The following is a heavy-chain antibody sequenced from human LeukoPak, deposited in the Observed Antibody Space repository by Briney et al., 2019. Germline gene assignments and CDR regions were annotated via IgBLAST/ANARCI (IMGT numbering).Heavy chain of an antibody. V-gene: IGHV3-23*01. D-gene: IGHD6-19*01. J-gene: IGHJ4*02. CDR2: ISGSGDTT. CDR1: GFTFSNYA. CDR3: ARESFRALAGYLDY. Sequence: GGSLRLSCAASGFTFSNYAMRWVRRAPGKGLEWVSGISGSGDTTYYADSEKGRFTISRDNSRNTLFLQMNSLRVEDTAVYFCARESFRALAGYLDYWGQGSLVIVSS.